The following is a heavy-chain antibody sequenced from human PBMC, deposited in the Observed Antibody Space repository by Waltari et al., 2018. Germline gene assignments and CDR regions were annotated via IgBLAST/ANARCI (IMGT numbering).Heavy chain of an antibody. Sequence: EVQLVGSGGGLVTPGWSLRLSCSAHGFSFSRSTIHWFRQAPGKGLEWVSSISSGSSDIYYADAVKGRFTISRDNAKNSLYLQMNSLRAEDTAVYYCAREWGVMVGTAGYYFDYWGQGTLVTVSS. CDR1: GFSFSRST. J-gene: IGHJ4*02. CDR2: ISSGSSDI. CDR3: AREWGVMVGTAGYYFDY. D-gene: IGHD2-15*01. V-gene: IGHV3-21*01.